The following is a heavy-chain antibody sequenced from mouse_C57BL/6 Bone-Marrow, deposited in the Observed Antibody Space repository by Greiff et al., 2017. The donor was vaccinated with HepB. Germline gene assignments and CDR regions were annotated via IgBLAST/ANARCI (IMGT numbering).Heavy chain of an antibody. CDR3: ARDYYGSSSFFDWYFDV. Sequence: VQRVESGPGLVQPSQSLSITCTVSGFSLTSYGVHWVRQSPGKGLEWLGVIWSGGSTDYNAAFISRLSISKDNSKSQVFFKMNSLQADDTAIYYCARDYYGSSSFFDWYFDVWGTGTTVTVSS. CDR1: GFSLTSYG. D-gene: IGHD1-1*01. CDR2: IWSGGST. V-gene: IGHV2-2*01. J-gene: IGHJ1*03.